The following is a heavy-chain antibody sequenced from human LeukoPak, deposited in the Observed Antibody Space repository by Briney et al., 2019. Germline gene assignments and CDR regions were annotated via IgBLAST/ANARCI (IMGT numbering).Heavy chain of an antibody. Sequence: AASVKVSCKASGGTFSSYAISWVRQAPGQGLEWMGGIIPIFGTANYAQKFQGRVTITTDESTSTAYMELSSLRSEDTAVYYCARAMSIAAAGDFDYWGQGTLVTVSP. J-gene: IGHJ4*02. CDR1: GGTFSSYA. CDR3: ARAMSIAAAGDFDY. V-gene: IGHV1-69*05. D-gene: IGHD6-13*01. CDR2: IIPIFGTA.